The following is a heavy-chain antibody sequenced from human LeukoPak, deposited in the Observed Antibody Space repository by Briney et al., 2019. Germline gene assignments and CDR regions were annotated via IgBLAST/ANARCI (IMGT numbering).Heavy chain of an antibody. CDR2: VSESGGST. CDR1: GFTFSDFG. V-gene: IGHV3-23*01. CDR3: AKDTAQGYTYGTIEQDY. Sequence: GGSLRLSCAASGFTFSDFGMNWVRQAPGKGLEWVSVVSESGGSTHYADSVKGRFTISRDNSKNTLYLEMNRLRAEDTAVYYCAKDTAQGYTYGTIEQDYWGQGTLVTVSS. D-gene: IGHD5-18*01. J-gene: IGHJ4*02.